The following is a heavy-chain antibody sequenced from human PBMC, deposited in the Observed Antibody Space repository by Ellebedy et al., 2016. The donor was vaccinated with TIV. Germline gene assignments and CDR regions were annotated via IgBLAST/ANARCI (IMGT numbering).Heavy chain of an antibody. D-gene: IGHD6-13*01. CDR3: ARVVWQQPVSYAFDI. CDR2: INHSGST. Sequence: MPSETLSLTCAVYGGSSSRYYWTWIPQPPGKGLEWIGEINHSGSTYYTPSLKSRVTISVDTSKNQFSLRLSSVSAAATAVYYCARVVWQQPVSYAFDIWGQGTMVTVSS. J-gene: IGHJ3*02. V-gene: IGHV4-34*01. CDR1: GGSSSRYY.